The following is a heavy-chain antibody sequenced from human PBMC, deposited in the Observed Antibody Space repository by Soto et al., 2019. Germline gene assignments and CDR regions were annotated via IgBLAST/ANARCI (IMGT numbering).Heavy chain of an antibody. J-gene: IGHJ6*02. D-gene: IGHD3-22*01. CDR3: ARHALLVYYYNSDYYYYGMDV. CDR1: GYSFTIYW. Sequence: GESLKISCKGSGYSFTIYWIGWVRQMPGKGLEWMGIIYPGDSDTRYSPSFKGQVTISADKSISTAYLQWSSLKASDTAMYYCARHALLVYYYNSDYYYYGMDVWGQGTTVTVSS. CDR2: IYPGDSDT. V-gene: IGHV5-51*01.